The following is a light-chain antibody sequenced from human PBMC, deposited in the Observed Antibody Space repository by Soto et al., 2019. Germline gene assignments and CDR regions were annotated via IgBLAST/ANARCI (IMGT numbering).Light chain of an antibody. Sequence: EIVLTQSPATLSLSPGERATLSCRASQSVSSYLAWYQQRPGQAPRLLISGASGRATGIPVRFSSSGSETDFTLTISRLEPEDSAVYYCQHYNSWPQTFGQGTKVDIK. CDR2: GAS. CDR1: QSVSSY. CDR3: QHYNSWPQT. J-gene: IGKJ1*01. V-gene: IGKV3-11*01.